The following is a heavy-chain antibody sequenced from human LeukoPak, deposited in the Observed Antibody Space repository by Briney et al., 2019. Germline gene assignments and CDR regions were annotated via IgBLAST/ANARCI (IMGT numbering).Heavy chain of an antibody. CDR1: GGSLSSYY. CDR2: IYYSGST. J-gene: IGHJ5*02. CDR3: ARRNSRGGWFDP. Sequence: PSETLSLTCTVSGGSLSSYYWSWIRQPPGKGLEWIGYIYYSGSTNYNPSLKSRVTISVDTSKNQFSLKLSSVTAADTAVYYCARRNSRGGWFDPWGQGTLVTVSS. V-gene: IGHV4-59*08. D-gene: IGHD2-21*01.